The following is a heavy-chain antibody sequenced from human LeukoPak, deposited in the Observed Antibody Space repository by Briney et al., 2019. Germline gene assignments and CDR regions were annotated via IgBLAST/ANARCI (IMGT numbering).Heavy chain of an antibody. Sequence: GGSLRLSCAASGISFSDAWMSWVRQAPGKGLESVGRIKTKTDGGTTDYAEAVKGRFTISRDDSKNQLYLQMNSLRTEDTAVYYCTTGDYEYAFDIWGQGTMVTVSS. V-gene: IGHV3-15*01. D-gene: IGHD4-17*01. CDR1: GISFSDAW. J-gene: IGHJ3*02. CDR3: TTGDYEYAFDI. CDR2: IKTKTDGGTT.